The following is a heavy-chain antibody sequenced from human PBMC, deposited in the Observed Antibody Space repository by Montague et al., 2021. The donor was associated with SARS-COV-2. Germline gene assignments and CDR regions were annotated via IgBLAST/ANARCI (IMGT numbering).Heavy chain of an antibody. V-gene: IGHV4-59*01. CDR1: GGSISSYY. Sequence: SQTLSLTCTVSGGSISSYYWSWIRQPPGKGLEWIGYIYYSGSTNYNPSLKRRGTISVDASTNQFSMKLSSVTAADTAAYYCARVKRRYYYGLGVSAHFDYWGQGTLVTVSS. J-gene: IGHJ4*02. D-gene: IGHD3-10*01. CDR2: IYYSGST. CDR3: ARVKRRYYYGLGVSAHFDY.